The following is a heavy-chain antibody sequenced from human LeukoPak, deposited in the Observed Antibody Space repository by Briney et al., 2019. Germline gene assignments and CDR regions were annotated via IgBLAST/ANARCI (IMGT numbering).Heavy chain of an antibody. J-gene: IGHJ1*01. V-gene: IGHV4-39*07. CDR2: IYYSGST. CDR3: ARALTMIKS. CDR1: GGSISSSSYY. D-gene: IGHD3-22*01. Sequence: SETLSLTCTVSGGSISSSSYYWGWIRQPPGKGLEWIGSIYYSGSTYYNPSLKSRVTISVDTSKNQFSLKLSSVTAADTAVYYCARALTMIKSWGQGTLVTVSS.